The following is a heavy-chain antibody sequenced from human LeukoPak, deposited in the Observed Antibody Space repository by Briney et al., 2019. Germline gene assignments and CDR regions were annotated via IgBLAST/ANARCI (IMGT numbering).Heavy chain of an antibody. CDR2: NYYSGST. V-gene: IGHV4-39*07. CDR1: GGSISSSSYY. D-gene: IGHD1-26*01. CDR3: ASGISGSYYGRPFGY. J-gene: IGHJ4*02. Sequence: SETLSLTCTVSGGSISSSSYYWGWIRQPPGKGLEWIGSNYYSGSTYYNPSLKSRVTISVDTSKNQFSLKLSSVTAADTAVYYCASGISGSYYGRPFGYWGQGTLVTVSS.